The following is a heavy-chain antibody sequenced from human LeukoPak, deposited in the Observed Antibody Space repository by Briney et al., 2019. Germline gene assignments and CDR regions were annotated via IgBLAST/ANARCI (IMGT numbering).Heavy chain of an antibody. Sequence: GASVKVSCRASGYTFTAYYIHWVRQAPGQGLEWMGWINPNSGDTNLPQRFQGRVTMTRGTSIITVYMELSSLTSDDTGMYYCARGPTLGLDIWGQGTMVTVSS. J-gene: IGHJ3*02. CDR2: INPNSGDT. V-gene: IGHV1-2*02. CDR3: ARGPTLGLDI. CDR1: GYTFTAYY.